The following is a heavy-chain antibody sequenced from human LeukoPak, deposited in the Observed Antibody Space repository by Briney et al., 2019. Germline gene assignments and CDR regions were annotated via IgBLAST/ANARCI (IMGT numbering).Heavy chain of an antibody. CDR1: GFTFDDYA. V-gene: IGHV3-9*01. J-gene: IGHJ4*02. CDR2: ISWNSGSI. D-gene: IGHD6-19*01. Sequence: PGRSLRLSCAASGFTFDDYAMHWVRQAPGKGLEWVSGISWNSGSIGYADSVKGRFTISRDNAKNSLYLQMNSLRAEDTALYYCAKDIVVKQWLVRAWDYWGQGTLVTVSS. CDR3: AKDIVVKQWLVRAWDY.